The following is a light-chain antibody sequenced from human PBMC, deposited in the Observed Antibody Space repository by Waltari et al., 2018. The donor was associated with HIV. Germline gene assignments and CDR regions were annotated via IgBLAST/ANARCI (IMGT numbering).Light chain of an antibody. Sequence: EIVLTQSPATLSVSPGERATLSCRASQSVSSNLAWYQQKPGQAPRLLIYRASTRTTGIPARFSGSGSGTEFTLTISSLQSEDFAVYYCQQYNDWPRGPFGQGTRLEI. J-gene: IGKJ2*01. CDR3: QQYNDWPRGP. CDR2: RAS. V-gene: IGKV3-15*01. CDR1: QSVSSN.